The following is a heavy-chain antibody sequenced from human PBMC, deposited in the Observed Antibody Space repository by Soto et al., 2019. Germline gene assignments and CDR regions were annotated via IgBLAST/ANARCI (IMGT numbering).Heavy chain of an antibody. CDR2: ISYDGSNK. CDR1: GFTFSSYG. V-gene: IGHV3-30*18. J-gene: IGHJ6*02. D-gene: IGHD3-10*01. CDR3: AKDPLFRAEGYYYYGMDV. Sequence: GGSLRLSCAASGFTFSSYGMHWVRQAPGKGLEWVAVISYDGSNKYYADSVKGRFTISRDNSKNTLYLQMNSLRAEDTAVYYCAKDPLFRAEGYYYYGMDVWGQGTTVTVSS.